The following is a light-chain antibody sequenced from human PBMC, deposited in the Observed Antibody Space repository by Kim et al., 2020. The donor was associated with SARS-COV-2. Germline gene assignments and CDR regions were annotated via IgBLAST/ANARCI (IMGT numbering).Light chain of an antibody. CDR2: QDT. CDR1: KLGDKY. J-gene: IGLJ2*01. Sequence: SYELTQPPSLSVSPGQTASITCSGDKLGDKYVCWYQQKPGQSPVLVIYQDTKRPSGIPERFSGSNSGITATLTISGTQGMDEADYYCQAWDSSPHVVFGGGTKLTVL. V-gene: IGLV3-1*01. CDR3: QAWDSSPHVV.